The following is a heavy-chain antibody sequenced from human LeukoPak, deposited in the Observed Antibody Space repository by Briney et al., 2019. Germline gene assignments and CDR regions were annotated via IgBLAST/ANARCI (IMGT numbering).Heavy chain of an antibody. Sequence: PGGSLRLSCAASGFTFSDGWMSWVRQAPGKGLEWVGRIKSKTDGGTTDYAAPVKGRFTISRDDSKDTLYLQMNSLRAEDTAVYYCARGAQNTYGPFWGQGTLVTVSS. CDR2: IKSKTDGGTT. J-gene: IGHJ4*02. CDR3: ARGAQNTYGPF. V-gene: IGHV3-15*01. CDR1: GFTFSDGW. D-gene: IGHD5-18*01.